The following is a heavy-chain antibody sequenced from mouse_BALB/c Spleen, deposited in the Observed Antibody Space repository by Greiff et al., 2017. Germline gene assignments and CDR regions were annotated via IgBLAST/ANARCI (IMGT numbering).Heavy chain of an antibody. CDR2: IWAGGST. CDR3: ATTGALSAMDY. Sequence: VQLQQSGPGLVAPSQSLSITCTVSGFSLTSYGVHWVRQPPGKGLEWLGLIWAGGSTNYNSALMSRLSISKDNSKSQVFLIMNRLQTDDTDMYYCATTGALSAMDYWGQGTSVTVSS. D-gene: IGHD4-1*02. V-gene: IGHV2-9*02. J-gene: IGHJ4*01. CDR1: GFSLTSYG.